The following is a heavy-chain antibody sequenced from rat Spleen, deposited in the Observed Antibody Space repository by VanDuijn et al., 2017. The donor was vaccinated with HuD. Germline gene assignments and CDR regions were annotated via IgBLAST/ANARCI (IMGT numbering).Heavy chain of an antibody. V-gene: IGHV5-22*01. Sequence: EVQLVESGGGLVQPGRSLKLSCAASGFTFSNYYMAWVRQAPKKGLEWVATIIYDGSGTYYRDSVRGRFTISRDNAKSTLYLQMNSLRSEDTATYYCARARVPGIYYVMDAWGQGASVTVSS. CDR3: ARARVPGIYYVMDA. J-gene: IGHJ4*01. CDR1: GFTFSNYY. D-gene: IGHD1-11*01. CDR2: IIYDGSGT.